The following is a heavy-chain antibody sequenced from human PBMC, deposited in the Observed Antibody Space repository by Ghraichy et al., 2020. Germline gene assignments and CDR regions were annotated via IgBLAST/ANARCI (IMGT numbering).Heavy chain of an antibody. CDR2: ISGSGGST. D-gene: IGHD2-8*01. CDR1: GFTFSSYA. J-gene: IGHJ3*02. Sequence: GGSLRLSCAASGFTFSSYAMSWVRQAPGKGLEWVSAISGSGGSTYYADSVKGRFTISRDNSKNTLYLQMNSLRAEDTAVYYCARRIVIMGYASAFDIWGQGTMVTVSS. CDR3: ARRIVIMGYASAFDI. V-gene: IGHV3-23*01.